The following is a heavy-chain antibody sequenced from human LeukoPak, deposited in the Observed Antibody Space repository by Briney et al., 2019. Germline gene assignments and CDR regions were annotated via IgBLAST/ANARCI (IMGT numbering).Heavy chain of an antibody. D-gene: IGHD3-9*01. J-gene: IGHJ6*02. Sequence: SETLSLTCAVYGGSFSGYYWSWIRQPPGKGLEWIGEINHSGSTNYNPSLKSRVTMSVDTSKNQFSLKLSSVTAADTAVYYCARDWVDYDIFLMDVWGQGTTVTVSS. CDR3: ARDWVDYDIFLMDV. CDR1: GGSFSGYY. CDR2: INHSGST. V-gene: IGHV4-34*01.